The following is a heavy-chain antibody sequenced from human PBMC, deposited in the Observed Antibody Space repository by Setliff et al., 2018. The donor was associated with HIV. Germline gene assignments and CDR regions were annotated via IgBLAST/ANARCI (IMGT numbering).Heavy chain of an antibody. Sequence: PSETLSLTCTVYGGSFSGYYWSWIRQPPGMGLEWIGEINQRENTNYNPSLKSRVTISVDTSKNQFSLKLNSVTAADTAVYYCARQGAQQELTPFYSYGMDVWGQGTTVTVSS. CDR3: ARQGAQQELTPFYSYGMDV. D-gene: IGHD3-16*01. CDR1: GGSFSGYY. J-gene: IGHJ6*02. V-gene: IGHV4-34*01. CDR2: INQRENT.